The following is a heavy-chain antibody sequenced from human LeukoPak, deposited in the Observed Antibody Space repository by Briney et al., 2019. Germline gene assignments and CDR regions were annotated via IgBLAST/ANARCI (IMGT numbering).Heavy chain of an antibody. Sequence: GGSLRLSGAASGFTGSSNYMNWVRQAPGKGLEWVSVTNTGGTTYYADSVKGRFTISRDNSKNTLYLQMDRLRAEDTAVYYCAKKLGNEDFLDYWGQGTLVTVSS. J-gene: IGHJ4*02. CDR3: AKKLGNEDFLDY. V-gene: IGHV3-66*01. CDR1: GFTGSSNY. D-gene: IGHD2-8*01. CDR2: TNTGGTT.